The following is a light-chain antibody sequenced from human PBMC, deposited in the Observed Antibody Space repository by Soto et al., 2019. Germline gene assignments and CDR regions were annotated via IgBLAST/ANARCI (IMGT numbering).Light chain of an antibody. J-gene: IGLJ2*01. CDR3: QSYDSSLSVV. Sequence: QSVLTQPPSVSGAPGQRVTISCTGSSSNIGAGYDVHWYQQLPGTAPKLLMYGNSNRPSGVPDRFSGSKSGTSASLAITKLQAEDEADYYWQSYDSSLSVVFGGGTKVTVL. V-gene: IGLV1-40*01. CDR2: GNS. CDR1: SSNIGAGYD.